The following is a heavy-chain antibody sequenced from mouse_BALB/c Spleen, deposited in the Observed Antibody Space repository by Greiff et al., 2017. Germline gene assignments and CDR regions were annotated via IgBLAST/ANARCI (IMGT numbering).Heavy chain of an antibody. CDR3: ARGSRTTVGFAY. J-gene: IGHJ3*01. D-gene: IGHD1-1*01. CDR2: ISSGGRT. CDR1: GFTFSSYA. V-gene: IGHV5-6-5*01. Sequence: EVKLLESGGGLVKPGGSLKLSCAASGFTFSSYAMSWVRQTPEKRLEWVASISSGGRTYYPDSVKGRFTISRDNARNILYLQMSSLRSEDTAMYYCARGSRTTVGFAYWGQGTLVTVSA.